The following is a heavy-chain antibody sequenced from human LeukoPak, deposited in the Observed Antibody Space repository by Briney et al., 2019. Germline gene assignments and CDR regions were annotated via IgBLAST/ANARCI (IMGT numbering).Heavy chain of an antibody. D-gene: IGHD6-19*01. Sequence: SETLSLTCTVSGGSISSYYWSWIRQPPGKGLEWIGYIYYSGSTNYNPSLKSRVTISVDTSKNQFSLKLSSVTAADTAVYYCARVHSGWWGVFDPWGQGTLVTVSS. J-gene: IGHJ5*02. CDR1: GGSISSYY. CDR2: IYYSGST. CDR3: ARVHSGWWGVFDP. V-gene: IGHV4-59*08.